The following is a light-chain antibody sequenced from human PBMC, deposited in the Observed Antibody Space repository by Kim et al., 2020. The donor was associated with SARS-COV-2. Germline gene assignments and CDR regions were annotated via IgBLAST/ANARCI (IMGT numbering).Light chain of an antibody. CDR1: SLRSYY. CDR2: GKN. V-gene: IGLV3-19*01. CDR3: NSRDSSGNLVV. Sequence: ALGQTARITCQGDSLRSYYASWYQQKPGQAPVRVIYGKNNRPSGIPDRFSGSSSGNTASLTITGAQAEDEADYYCNSRDSSGNLVVFGGGTKLTVL. J-gene: IGLJ2*01.